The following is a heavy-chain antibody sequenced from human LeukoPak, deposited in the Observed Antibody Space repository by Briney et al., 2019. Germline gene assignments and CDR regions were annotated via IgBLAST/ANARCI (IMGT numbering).Heavy chain of an antibody. V-gene: IGHV4-59*01. CDR2: IYYSGST. Sequence: PSETLSLTCTVSGGSISSYYWSWLRQPPGKGLEWIGYIYYSGSTNYNPSLKSRVTISVDTSKNQFSLKLSSVTAADTAVYYCARRGDYDTYFYYYMDVWGKGTTVTVSS. CDR3: ARRGDYDTYFYYYMDV. CDR1: GGSISSYY. D-gene: IGHD3-22*01. J-gene: IGHJ6*03.